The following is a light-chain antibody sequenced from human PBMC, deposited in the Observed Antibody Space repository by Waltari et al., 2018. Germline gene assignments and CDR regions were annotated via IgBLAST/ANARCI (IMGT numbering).Light chain of an antibody. CDR1: LSNIGPHY. Sequence: QSVLTQPPSASGTPGQRVTISCSGSLSNIGPHYVYWYQQLPGTAPKLLIYLTHQRPSGVPDRFSASKSGTSASLAISGLRFEDEGDYYCATRDEGPTVVFGGGTKVTVL. J-gene: IGLJ2*01. CDR3: ATRDEGPTVV. V-gene: IGLV1-47*01. CDR2: LTH.